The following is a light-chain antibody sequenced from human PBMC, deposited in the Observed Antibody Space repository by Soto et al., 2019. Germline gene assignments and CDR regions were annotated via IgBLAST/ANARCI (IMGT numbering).Light chain of an antibody. J-gene: IGLJ2*01. Sequence: SYELTQPPSVSVAPGKKARITCGGNNIGSKSVHWYQQKPGQAPVLVIYYDSDRPSGIPERFSGSNSGNTATLTISRVEAGDEADYYCQVWDSRSDHPVVFGGGTKLTVL. CDR3: QVWDSRSDHPVV. CDR1: NIGSKS. CDR2: YDS. V-gene: IGLV3-21*04.